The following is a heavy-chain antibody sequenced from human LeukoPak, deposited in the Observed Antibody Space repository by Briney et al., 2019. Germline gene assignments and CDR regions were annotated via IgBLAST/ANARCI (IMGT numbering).Heavy chain of an antibody. CDR1: GGSSRGEY. CDR2: IYNSGNN. Sequence: SETLSLTCSGSGGSSRGEYWQGIAQPPGKGLEWVGYIYNSGNNHYNSSLKSRVTISIDTSKNQFSLKLASVTAADTAVYYCATRGYWGQGTLVAVSS. V-gene: IGHV4-59*08. D-gene: IGHD3-10*01. CDR3: ATRGY. J-gene: IGHJ4*02.